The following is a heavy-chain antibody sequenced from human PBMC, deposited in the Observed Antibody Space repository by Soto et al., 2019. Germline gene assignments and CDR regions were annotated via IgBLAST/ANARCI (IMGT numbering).Heavy chain of an antibody. V-gene: IGHV4-61*01. CDR1: GGSVSSGSYY. CDR3: ARGQYSYGSSWFDP. CDR2: IYYSGST. Sequence: QVQLQESGPGLVKPSETLSLTCTVSGGSVSSGSYYWSWIRQPPGKGLEWIGYIYYSGSTNYNPSLKSRVTISVDTSKNQFSLKLSSVTAADTAVYYCARGQYSYGSSWFDPWGQGTLVTVSS. J-gene: IGHJ5*02. D-gene: IGHD5-18*01.